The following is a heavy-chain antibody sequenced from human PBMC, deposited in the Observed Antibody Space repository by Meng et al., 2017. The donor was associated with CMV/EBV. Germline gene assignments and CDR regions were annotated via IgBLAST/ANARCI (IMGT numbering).Heavy chain of an antibody. J-gene: IGHJ4*02. Sequence: SAPGLVTPSTTLSPTCIVSGASMKNYTWNWVRQPAGQGLEWIGLIQVIGHTVYNPSLKSRVTVSLDASKSQFSLTLNSVTAADTATYYCAGSRPGGGACDYWGQGILVTVSS. V-gene: IGHV4-4*07. CDR3: AGSRPGGGACDY. CDR2: IQVIGHT. D-gene: IGHD3-16*01. CDR1: GASMKNYT.